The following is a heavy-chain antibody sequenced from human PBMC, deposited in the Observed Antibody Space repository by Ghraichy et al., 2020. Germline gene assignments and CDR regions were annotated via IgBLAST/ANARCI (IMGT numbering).Heavy chain of an antibody. J-gene: IGHJ4*02. CDR2: ISSSSSTI. Sequence: GESLNISCAASGFTFSSYAMNWVRQAPGKGLEWISYISSSSSTIYYADSVKGRFTISRDNAKNSLYLQMNSLRDEDTAVYYCARRTTLYFGELRASFFDYWGQGTLVTVSS. CDR1: GFTFSSYA. D-gene: IGHD3-10*01. V-gene: IGHV3-48*02. CDR3: ARRTTLYFGELRASFFDY.